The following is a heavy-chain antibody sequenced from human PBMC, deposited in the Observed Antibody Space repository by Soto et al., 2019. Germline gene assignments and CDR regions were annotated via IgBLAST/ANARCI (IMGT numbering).Heavy chain of an antibody. Sequence: GGSLSLSCAASGFTLSTSAMSWVRQAPGEGLEWVSSINKSGGNTYYADSVKGRFTISSDNSKNTLYLQMNSLRSEDTAVYYCAKELRPNHFWGQVTLVTGSS. D-gene: IGHD4-17*01. V-gene: IGHV3-23*01. J-gene: IGHJ4*02. CDR2: INKSGGNT. CDR3: AKELRPNHF. CDR1: GFTLSTSA.